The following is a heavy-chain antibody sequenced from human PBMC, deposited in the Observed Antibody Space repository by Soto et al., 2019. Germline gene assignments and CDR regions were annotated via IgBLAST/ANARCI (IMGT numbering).Heavy chain of an antibody. CDR1: GGTFSSYA. J-gene: IGHJ3*02. CDR2: IIPIFGTA. V-gene: IGHV1-69*13. D-gene: IGHD2-21*02. CDR3: ARDWAYCGGDCYSGHVNDDAFDI. Sequence: ASVKVSCKASGGTFSSYAISWVRQAPGQGLEWMGGIIPIFGTANYAQKFQGRVTITADESTSTAYMELSSLRSEDTAAYYCARDWAYCGGDCYSGHVNDDAFDIWGQGTMVTVSS.